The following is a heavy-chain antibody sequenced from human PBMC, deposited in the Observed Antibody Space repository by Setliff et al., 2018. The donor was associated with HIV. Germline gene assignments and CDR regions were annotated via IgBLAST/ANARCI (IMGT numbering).Heavy chain of an antibody. J-gene: IGHJ5*02. CDR2: INWNGGST. CDR3: ARDTPYSSSWFHWFDP. D-gene: IGHD6-13*01. V-gene: IGHV3-20*04. CDR1: GFTFDDYG. Sequence: GGSLRLSCAASGFTFDDYGMSWVRQAPGKGLEWVSGINWNGGSTRYADSVKGRFTISRNNAKKSLYLQMNSLRAEDTAVYYCARDTPYSSSWFHWFDPGGQGTLVTVSS.